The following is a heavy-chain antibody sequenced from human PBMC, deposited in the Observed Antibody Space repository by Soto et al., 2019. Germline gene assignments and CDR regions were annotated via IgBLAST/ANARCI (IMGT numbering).Heavy chain of an antibody. Sequence: EVQLLESGGGLVQPGGSLRLSCATSGLTLTSQAMGWVRQAPWKGLEWVSSITAGGGTDYADSVRGRFTISRDNSKNTLYLQMSSLRAEDTAIYYCAKATGLLDPFDYWGQGILVTVSS. CDR2: ITAGGGT. CDR3: AKATGLLDPFDY. J-gene: IGHJ4*02. CDR1: GLTLTSQA. V-gene: IGHV3-23*01. D-gene: IGHD3-3*01.